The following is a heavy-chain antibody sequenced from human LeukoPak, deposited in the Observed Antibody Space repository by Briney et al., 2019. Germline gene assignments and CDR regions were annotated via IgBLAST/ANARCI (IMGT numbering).Heavy chain of an antibody. CDR2: IYPSGST. CDR1: GDSISSGSFY. V-gene: IGHV4-61*02. CDR3: ARGENVDTISNNWFDP. Sequence: PSQTLSLTCSVSGDSISSGSFYWSWIRQPAGRGLEWIGRIYPSGSTNYNPSLKSRVTISLDTSKNQFSLKLSSVTAADTAVYYCARGENVDTISNNWFDPWGQGTLVTVSS. J-gene: IGHJ5*02. D-gene: IGHD5-24*01.